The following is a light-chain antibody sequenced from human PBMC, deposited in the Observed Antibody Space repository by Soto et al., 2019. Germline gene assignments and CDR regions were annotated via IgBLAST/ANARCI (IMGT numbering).Light chain of an antibody. J-gene: IGKJ2*01. CDR2: GAS. Sequence: EIVLTQSPGTLSLSPGQRATLSCRASESISRDYLAWYQQRLGQAPRLLIYGASSGATGIPDRFSGSGSGTDFTLTISRLEPEDFAVYYCQQYKTFGQGTKLEIK. CDR1: ESISRDY. V-gene: IGKV3-20*01. CDR3: QQYKT.